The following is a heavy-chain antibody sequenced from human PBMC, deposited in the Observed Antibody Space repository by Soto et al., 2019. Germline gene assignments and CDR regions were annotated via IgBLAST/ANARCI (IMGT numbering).Heavy chain of an antibody. D-gene: IGHD3-16*02. CDR1: GITFSNYA. Sequence: EVQLLESGGGLVQPGGSLRLSCTASGITFSNYAMSWVRQAPRKGLEWVSSISTSGGRPYYADSVKGRFTISRDNSKNTLYLQMNSLRVEDTAVYYCAKDPDRYDYVWGTYRYIDHWGQGTPVTVSS. V-gene: IGHV3-23*01. CDR2: ISTSGGRP. J-gene: IGHJ4*02. CDR3: AKDPDRYDYVWGTYRYIDH.